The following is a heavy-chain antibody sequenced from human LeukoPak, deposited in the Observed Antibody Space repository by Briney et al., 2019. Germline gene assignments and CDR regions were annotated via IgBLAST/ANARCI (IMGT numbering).Heavy chain of an antibody. CDR2: INGDGGSR. CDR1: RFTFSTHW. D-gene: IGHD6-13*01. V-gene: IGHV3-74*01. Sequence: PRGSLRLSCAASRFTFSTHWTPWVRQAPGKGLVWVSRINGDGGSRNYAASVKGRFTISRDNAKKSLYLQMSSLRVEDTAVYYCASASSHRTAAGGDYWGQGTLVTVST. J-gene: IGHJ4*02. CDR3: ASASSHRTAAGGDY.